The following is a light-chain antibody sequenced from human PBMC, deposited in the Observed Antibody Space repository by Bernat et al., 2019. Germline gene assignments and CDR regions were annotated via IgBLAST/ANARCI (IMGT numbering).Light chain of an antibody. CDR2: GAS. CDR1: QSVSSK. CDR3: QQYINWPYT. J-gene: IGKJ2*01. V-gene: IGKV3-15*01. Sequence: EIVMTQSPATLSVSPGERATLPCRASQSVSSKLAWYQQKPGQAPRLLIYGASTRATGIPARFSGSGSGTEFTLTISSLQSEDFAVYYCQQYINWPYTFGQGTKLEIK.